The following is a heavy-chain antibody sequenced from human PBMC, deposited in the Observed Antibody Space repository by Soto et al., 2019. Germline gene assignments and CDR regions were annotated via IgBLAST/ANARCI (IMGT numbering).Heavy chain of an antibody. Sequence: PSETLSLTCTVSGGSIKSDYYWTWVRQTPGGGLEWMGYKYYSGATDPDPSLKRRVSFSVDTSKNQFYLNLTSVTVADTAVYYCARGRPNYFYYGLDVWGQGIPVTVSS. CDR3: ARGRPNYFYYGLDV. CDR2: KYYSGAT. V-gene: IGHV4-30-4*01. J-gene: IGHJ6*02. CDR1: GGSIKSDYY.